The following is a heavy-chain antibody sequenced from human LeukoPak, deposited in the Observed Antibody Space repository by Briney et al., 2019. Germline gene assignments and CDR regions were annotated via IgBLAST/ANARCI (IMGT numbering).Heavy chain of an antibody. CDR2: INHGGST. D-gene: IGHD1-26*01. Sequence: SETLSLTCAVYGGSFSNYYWSWIRQPPGKGLEWIGEINHGGSTNYNPSLKSRVTISVDTSKNQFSLKLSSVTAADTAVYYCARDRGSQPFIDYWGQGTLVTVSS. CDR3: ARDRGSQPFIDY. CDR1: GGSFSNYY. J-gene: IGHJ4*02. V-gene: IGHV4-34*01.